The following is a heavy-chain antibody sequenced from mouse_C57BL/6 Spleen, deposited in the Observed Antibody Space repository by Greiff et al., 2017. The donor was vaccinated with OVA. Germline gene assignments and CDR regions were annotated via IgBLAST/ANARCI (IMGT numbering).Heavy chain of an antibody. D-gene: IGHD1-1*01. V-gene: IGHV1-18*01. J-gene: IGHJ1*03. CDR3: AREHYYDSSWYFDV. CDR1: GYTFTDYN. Sequence: EVQLQQSGPELVKPGASVKIPCTASGYTFTDYNMDWVKQSHGKSLEWIGDINPNNGGTIYNQKFKGKATLTVDKSSSTAYMELRSLTSEDTAVYYCAREHYYDSSWYFDVWGTGTTVTVSS. CDR2: INPNNGGT.